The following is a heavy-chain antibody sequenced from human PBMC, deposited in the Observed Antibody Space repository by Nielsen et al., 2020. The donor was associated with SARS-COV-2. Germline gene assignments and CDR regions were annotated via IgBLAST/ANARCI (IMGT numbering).Heavy chain of an antibody. D-gene: IGHD3-3*01. CDR3: ARHPLVLRFLEANPLPDY. J-gene: IGHJ4*02. Sequence: GESLKISCKGSGYNFTSYWISWVRQMPGKGLEWMGRIDPSDSYTNYSPSFQGHVTISADKSISTAYLQWSSLKASDTAMYYCARHPLVLRFLEANPLPDYWGQGTLVTVSS. CDR2: IDPSDSYT. V-gene: IGHV5-10-1*01. CDR1: GYNFTSYW.